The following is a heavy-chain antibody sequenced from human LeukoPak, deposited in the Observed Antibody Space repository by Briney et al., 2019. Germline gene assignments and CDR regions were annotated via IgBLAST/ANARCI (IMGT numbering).Heavy chain of an antibody. CDR2: INPSGGST. Sequence: ASVKVSCKASGYTFTSYYMHWVRQAPGQGLEWMGIINPSGGSTSYAQKFQGRVTMTRDTSTSTVYMEVSSLRSEDTAVYYCARDSGYDLRVLDYYGMDVWGQGITVTVSS. V-gene: IGHV1-46*01. D-gene: IGHD5-12*01. J-gene: IGHJ6*02. CDR3: ARDSGYDLRVLDYYGMDV. CDR1: GYTFTSYY.